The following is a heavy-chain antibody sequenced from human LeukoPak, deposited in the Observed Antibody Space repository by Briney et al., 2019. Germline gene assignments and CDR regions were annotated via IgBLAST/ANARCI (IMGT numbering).Heavy chain of an antibody. J-gene: IGHJ6*03. Sequence: PGGSLRLSCAASGFTFSSYSMNWVRQAPGKGLEWVSYISSSSTIYYADSVKGRFTISRDNAKNSLYLQMNSLRAEDTAVYYCARGRDYDLYYYYYMDVWGKGTTVTVSS. CDR1: GFTFSSYS. CDR2: ISSSSTI. D-gene: IGHD4-17*01. V-gene: IGHV3-48*01. CDR3: ARGRDYDLYYYYYMDV.